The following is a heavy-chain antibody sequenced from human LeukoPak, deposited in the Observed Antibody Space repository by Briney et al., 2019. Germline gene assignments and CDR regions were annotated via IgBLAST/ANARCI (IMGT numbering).Heavy chain of an antibody. Sequence: SETLSLTCTVSGGSISSSSYYWGWIRQPPGKGLEWIGSIYYSGSTYYNPSLKSRVTISVDTSKNQFSLKLSSVTAADTAVYYCARVGDRYYYMDVWGKGTTVTVSS. CDR3: ARVGDRYYYMDV. CDR1: GGSISSSSYY. CDR2: IYYSGST. J-gene: IGHJ6*03. D-gene: IGHD3-16*01. V-gene: IGHV4-39*07.